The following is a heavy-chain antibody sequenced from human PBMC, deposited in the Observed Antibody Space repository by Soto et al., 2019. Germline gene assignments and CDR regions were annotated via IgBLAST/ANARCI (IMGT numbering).Heavy chain of an antibody. J-gene: IGHJ5*02. V-gene: IGHV3-23*01. CDR3: AKDLHCSGGSCYSGYWFDP. Sequence: GGSLRLSCAASGFTFSSYAMSWVRQAPGKGLEWVSAISGSGGSTYYADSVKGRFTISRDNSKNTLYLQMNSLRAEDTAVYYCAKDLHCSGGSCYSGYWFDPWGQGTLVTVSS. CDR2: ISGSGGST. CDR1: GFTFSSYA. D-gene: IGHD2-15*01.